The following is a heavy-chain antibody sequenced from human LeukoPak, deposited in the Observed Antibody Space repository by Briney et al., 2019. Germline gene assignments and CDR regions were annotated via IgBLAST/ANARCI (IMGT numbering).Heavy chain of an antibody. CDR2: IYYSGST. V-gene: IGHV4-39*07. CDR3: ARAQESHDSSGPGPDFDY. Sequence: SETLSLTCTVSSGSISSSSYYWGWIRQPPGKGLEWIGSIYYSGSTYYNPSLKSRVTISVDTSKNQFSLKLSSVTAADTAVYYCARAQESHDSSGPGPDFDYWGQGTLVTVSS. J-gene: IGHJ4*02. CDR1: SGSISSSSYY. D-gene: IGHD3-22*01.